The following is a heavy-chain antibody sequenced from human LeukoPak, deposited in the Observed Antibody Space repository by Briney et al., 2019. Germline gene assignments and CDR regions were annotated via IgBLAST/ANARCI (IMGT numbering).Heavy chain of an antibody. CDR3: ARDGGSYVWGSYLGPFDY. D-gene: IGHD3-16*02. J-gene: IGHJ4*02. Sequence: SETLSLTCAVYGGSFSGYYWSWIRQPPGKGLEWIGEINHSGSTNYNPSLKSRVTISVDTSKNQFSLKLSSVTAADTAVYYCARDGGSYVWGSYLGPFDYWGQGTLVTVSS. V-gene: IGHV4-34*01. CDR1: GGSFSGYY. CDR2: INHSGST.